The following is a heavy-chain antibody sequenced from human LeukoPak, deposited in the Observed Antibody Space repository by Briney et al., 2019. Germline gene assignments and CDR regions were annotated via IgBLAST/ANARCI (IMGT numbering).Heavy chain of an antibody. CDR1: GDSVSSNSAG. CDR2: TYYRSKWYN. J-gene: IGHJ4*02. CDR3: ARDLPPGYSSSWSLGFDY. Sequence: SQTLSLTCAISGDSVSSNSAGWSWIRQSPSRGLEWLGRTYYRSKWYNDYAVSVKSRITINPDTSKNQFSLQLNSVTPEDTAVYYCARDLPPGYSSSWSLGFDYWGQGTLVTVSS. D-gene: IGHD6-13*01. V-gene: IGHV6-1*01.